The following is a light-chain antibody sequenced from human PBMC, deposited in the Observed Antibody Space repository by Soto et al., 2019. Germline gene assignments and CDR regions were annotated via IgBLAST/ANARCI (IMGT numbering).Light chain of an antibody. Sequence: DIQMTQSPPSLSASVGDRVTITCRASQTISDYLHWYQQKPGKAPTLLIYGSSSLQTGVPPRFSGSGSGTEFTITISSLQPEDFGTYYCQQTYDSLVSFGGGTKVDLK. CDR3: QQTYDSLVS. CDR2: GSS. J-gene: IGKJ4*01. CDR1: QTISDY. V-gene: IGKV1-39*01.